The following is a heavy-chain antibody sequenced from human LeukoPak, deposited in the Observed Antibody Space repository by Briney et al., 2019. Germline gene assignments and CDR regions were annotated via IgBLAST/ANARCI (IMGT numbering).Heavy chain of an antibody. CDR3: ARQPRITMIVVVRNWFDP. D-gene: IGHD3-22*01. CDR1: GGSISSSSYY. Sequence: SETLSLTCTVSGGSISSSSYYWGWIRQPPGKGLEWIGSIYYSGSTYYNPSLKSRVTISVDTSKNQFSLKLSSVTAADTAVYYCARQPRITMIVVVRNWFDPWGQGTLVTVSS. V-gene: IGHV4-39*01. J-gene: IGHJ5*02. CDR2: IYYSGST.